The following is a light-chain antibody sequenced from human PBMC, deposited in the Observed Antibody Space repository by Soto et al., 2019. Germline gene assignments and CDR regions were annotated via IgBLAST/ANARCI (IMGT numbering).Light chain of an antibody. J-gene: IGKJ1*01. CDR1: QSVTTS. CDR2: GAS. CDR3: QQYGGSPIT. V-gene: IGKV3-20*01. Sequence: EIVLTQSPDTLSLSPVGSTTLSCRASQSVTTSLAWYQQKPGQPPRLLISGASVRASGVPVRISGSGSGTDFTLTISRLEPEDFALYYCQQYGGSPITFGLGTKVDIK.